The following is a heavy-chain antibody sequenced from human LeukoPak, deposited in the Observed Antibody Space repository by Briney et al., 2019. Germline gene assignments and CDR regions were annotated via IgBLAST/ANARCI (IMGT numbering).Heavy chain of an antibody. CDR2: ISSSSSTI. J-gene: IGHJ5*02. CDR3: ARDVLRSPPPNWFDP. V-gene: IGHV3-48*01. CDR1: GFTFSSSG. Sequence: GGSLRLSCAASGFTFSSSGMHRVRQAPGKGLEWVSYISSSSSTIYYADSVKGRFTISRDNAKNSLYLQMNSLRAEDTAVYYCARDVLRSPPPNWFDPWGQGTLVTVSS. D-gene: IGHD5/OR15-5a*01.